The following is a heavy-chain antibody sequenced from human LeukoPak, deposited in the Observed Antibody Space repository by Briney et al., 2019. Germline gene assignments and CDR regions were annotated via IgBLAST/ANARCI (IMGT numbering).Heavy chain of an antibody. CDR1: GGTFSSYA. Sequence: GSSVKVSCKASGGTFSSYAISWVRQAPGRGLEWMGRIIPIFGTANYAQKFQGRVTITTDESTSTAYMELSSLRSEDTAVYYCARAGNYYDSSGYYGVFDYWGQGTLVTVSS. CDR3: ARAGNYYDSSGYYGVFDY. CDR2: IIPIFGTA. D-gene: IGHD3-22*01. J-gene: IGHJ4*02. V-gene: IGHV1-69*05.